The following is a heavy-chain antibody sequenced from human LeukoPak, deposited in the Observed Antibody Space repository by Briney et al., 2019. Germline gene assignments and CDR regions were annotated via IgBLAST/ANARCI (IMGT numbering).Heavy chain of an antibody. CDR3: ARDGFYGSGTLFDY. CDR1: GFTFSDYH. J-gene: IGHJ4*02. CDR2: ISGSSIYT. D-gene: IGHD3-10*01. Sequence: AGGSLRLSCAASGFTFSDYHMTWIRQAPGKGLEWVSYISGSSIYTRYADSVKGRFTISRDNAKNSLYLQMNSLRAEDTAVYYCARDGFYGSGTLFDYWGQGTLVTVSS. V-gene: IGHV3-11*06.